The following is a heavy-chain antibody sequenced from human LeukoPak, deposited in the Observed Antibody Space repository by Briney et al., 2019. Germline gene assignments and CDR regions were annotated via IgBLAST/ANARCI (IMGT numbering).Heavy chain of an antibody. V-gene: IGHV3-48*01. CDR2: ISSSSSTI. D-gene: IGHD3-22*01. J-gene: IGHJ4*02. Sequence: GGSLRLSCAASGFTFSSYSMNWVRQAPGKGLEWVSYISSSSSTIYYADSVKGRFTISRDNSKNTLYLQMNSLRAEDTAVYYCAREGYYYDSSGYHDYWGQGTLVTVSS. CDR3: AREGYYYDSSGYHDY. CDR1: GFTFSSYS.